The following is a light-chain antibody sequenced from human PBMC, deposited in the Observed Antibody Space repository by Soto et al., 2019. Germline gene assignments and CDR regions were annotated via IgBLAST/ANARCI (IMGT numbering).Light chain of an antibody. CDR1: SSNIGNNY. Sequence: QSVLTQPPSVSAAPGQKVTISCSGSSSNIGNNYVSWYQQLPGTAPKLLIYDNNKRPSGIPDRFSGSKSGTSATLGITGFQTGDEADYYCGTWDSSLSAVVFGTGTKV. CDR2: DNN. V-gene: IGLV1-51*01. J-gene: IGLJ1*01. CDR3: GTWDSSLSAVV.